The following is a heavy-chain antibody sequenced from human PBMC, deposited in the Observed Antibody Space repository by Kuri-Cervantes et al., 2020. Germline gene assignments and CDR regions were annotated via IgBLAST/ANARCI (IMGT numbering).Heavy chain of an antibody. CDR3: ARGGELGVDQGHYYYGMDV. V-gene: IGHV1-69*13. J-gene: IGHJ6*02. Sequence: SVKVSCKASGYTFTSYGISWVRQAPGQGLEWMGGIIPIFGRINYARKFQGRVTITADESTNTVDMELTSLRSEDTALYYCARGGELGVDQGHYYYGMDVWGQGTTVTVSS. CDR2: IIPIFGRI. D-gene: IGHD3-16*01. CDR1: GYTFTSYG.